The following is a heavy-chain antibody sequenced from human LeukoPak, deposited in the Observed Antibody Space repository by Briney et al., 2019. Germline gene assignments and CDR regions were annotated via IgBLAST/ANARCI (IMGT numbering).Heavy chain of an antibody. Sequence: SETLSLTCTASGGSISSYYWSWIRQPPGKGLEWIGYIYYSGSTNYNPSLKSRVTISVDTSKNHFSLKLSSVTAADTAVYYCAGRYVDWFYYDFYGGHGMDVWGQGTTVTVSS. D-gene: IGHD3-9*01. CDR1: GGSISSYY. CDR3: AGRYVDWFYYDFYGGHGMDV. V-gene: IGHV4-59*08. CDR2: IYYSGST. J-gene: IGHJ6*02.